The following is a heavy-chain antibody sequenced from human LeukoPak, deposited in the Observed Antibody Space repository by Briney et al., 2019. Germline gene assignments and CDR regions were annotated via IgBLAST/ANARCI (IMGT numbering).Heavy chain of an antibody. CDR2: ISSSGSTM. D-gene: IGHD2-15*01. V-gene: IGHV3-11*01. CDR1: EFTYSDYY. CDR3: VGYCSAGNCYSGGY. J-gene: IGHJ4*02. Sequence: PGGSLRLSCAASEFTYSDYYMSLIRQAAGKGLEWVSYISSSGSTMYYADSVKGRFTISRDNAKSSLYLQMNSLRAEDTAVYYCVGYCSAGNCYSGGYWGQGTLVTVSS.